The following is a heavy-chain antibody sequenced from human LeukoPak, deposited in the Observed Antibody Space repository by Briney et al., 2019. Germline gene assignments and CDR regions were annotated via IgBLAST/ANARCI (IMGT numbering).Heavy chain of an antibody. CDR3: ARETYYDILTGYRHYYYYGMDV. Sequence: PSETLSLTCAVYGGSFSGYYWSWIRQPPGKGLEWIGEINHSGSTNYNPSLKSRVTISVDTSKNQFSLKLSSVTAADTAVYYCARETYYDILTGYRHYYYYGMDVWGQGTTVTVSS. CDR1: GGSFSGYY. D-gene: IGHD3-9*01. CDR2: INHSGST. V-gene: IGHV4-34*01. J-gene: IGHJ6*02.